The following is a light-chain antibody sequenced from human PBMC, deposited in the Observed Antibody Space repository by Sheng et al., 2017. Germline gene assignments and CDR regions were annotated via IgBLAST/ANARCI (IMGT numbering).Light chain of an antibody. Sequence: EIVLTQSPGTLSLSPGERATLSCRASQSVRSSYLAWYQQKPGQAPRLLIYETSTRATGIPARFSGSGSGTEFTLIITNLQPDDFATYYCQQSHSAPMYIFAQGTKL. V-gene: IGKV3-20*01. J-gene: IGKJ2*01. CDR2: ETS. CDR3: QQSHSAPMYI. CDR1: QSVRSSY.